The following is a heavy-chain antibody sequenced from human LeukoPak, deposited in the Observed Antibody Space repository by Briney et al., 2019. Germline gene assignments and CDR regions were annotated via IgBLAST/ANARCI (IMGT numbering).Heavy chain of an antibody. D-gene: IGHD6-13*01. Sequence: GGSLRLSCAASGFTFSSYGMNWVRQAPGKGLEWVSAISGSGGSTYYADSVKGRFTISRGNSKNTLYLQMNSLRAEDTAVYYCAKAWSGIAAAPQDYWGQGTLVTVSS. J-gene: IGHJ4*02. V-gene: IGHV3-23*01. CDR2: ISGSGGST. CDR3: AKAWSGIAAAPQDY. CDR1: GFTFSSYG.